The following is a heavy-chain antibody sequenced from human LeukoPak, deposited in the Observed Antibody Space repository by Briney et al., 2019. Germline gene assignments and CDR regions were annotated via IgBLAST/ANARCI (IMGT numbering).Heavy chain of an antibody. D-gene: IGHD3-10*01. V-gene: IGHV4-59*08. CDR3: AATMVRGVPHDY. J-gene: IGHJ4*02. CDR2: IYYSGST. CDR1: GGSISSYY. Sequence: SETLSLTCTVSGGSISSYYWSWIRQPPGKGLEWIGYIYYSGSTNYNPSLKSRVTISVDTSKNQFSLKLSSVTAADTAVYYCAATMVRGVPHDYWGQGTLVTVSS.